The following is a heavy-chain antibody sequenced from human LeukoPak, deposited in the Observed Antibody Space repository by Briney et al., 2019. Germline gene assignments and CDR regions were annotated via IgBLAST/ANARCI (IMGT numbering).Heavy chain of an antibody. D-gene: IGHD6-19*01. J-gene: IGHJ4*02. CDR3: ARDGQRWPIYY. CDR1: GFTFSSYE. CDR2: ISSNGSII. Sequence: PGGSLRLSCAASGFTFSSYEMIWVRQAPGKGLEWVSYISSNGSIIYYADSLKGRFTISRDNAKNSLYLQMSSLRAEDTAVCYCARDGQRWPIYYWGQGTLVTVSS. V-gene: IGHV3-48*03.